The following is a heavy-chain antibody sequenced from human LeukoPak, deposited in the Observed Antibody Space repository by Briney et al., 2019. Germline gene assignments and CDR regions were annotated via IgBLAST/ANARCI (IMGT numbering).Heavy chain of an antibody. CDR3: ARVVVVTATHWYFDP. Sequence: GESLKISCKGSGYTFTTYWIGWVRQMPGKGLEWMGIIHPDDSDTRYSPSFQGQVTISVDKSITTAYLQWSSLQASDTAIYFCARVVVVTATHWYFDPWGRGSLVTVFS. V-gene: IGHV5-51*01. CDR2: IHPDDSDT. CDR1: GYTFTTYW. J-gene: IGHJ2*01. D-gene: IGHD2-21*02.